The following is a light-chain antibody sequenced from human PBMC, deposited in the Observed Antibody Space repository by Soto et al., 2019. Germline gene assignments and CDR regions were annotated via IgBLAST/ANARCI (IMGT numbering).Light chain of an antibody. CDR2: GAS. V-gene: IGKV1-9*01. J-gene: IGKJ3*01. Sequence: IQLTQSPSSLSASVGDRVTITCRACQAIINYLAWYQQKPGKAPQLLIYGASTLQSGVPSRFSGSGSGTHFTLTVSSLQPEDFATYYCQQLFIYPPTFGPGTKVDI. CDR1: QAIINY. CDR3: QQLFIYPPT.